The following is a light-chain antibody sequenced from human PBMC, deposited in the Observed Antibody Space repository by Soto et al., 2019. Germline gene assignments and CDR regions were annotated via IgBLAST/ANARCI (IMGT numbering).Light chain of an antibody. V-gene: IGLV4-69*01. Sequence: QPVLTQSPSASASLGASVKLTCTLSSGHSNYAIAWHQQQSEKGPRYLMKINSDGSHSKGDGIPDRFSGSSSGAARYLTISGLQNDDGGDYYCQTWGSGIVVFGGGTKVTFL. J-gene: IGLJ2*01. CDR2: INSDGSH. CDR1: SGHSNYA. CDR3: QTWGSGIVV.